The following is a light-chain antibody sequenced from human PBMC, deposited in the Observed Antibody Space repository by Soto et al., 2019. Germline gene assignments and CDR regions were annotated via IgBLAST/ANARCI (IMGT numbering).Light chain of an antibody. CDR1: QSVSSGY. Sequence: EIVLTQSPGTLSLSPGERATLSCRASQSVSSGYLAWYQHKPGQAPRLLIYDASSRATGIPDRFSGSGSGTDFTLTISRLEPEDFAVYYCQQYGSSPAFGGGTKVGIK. J-gene: IGKJ4*01. V-gene: IGKV3-20*01. CDR2: DAS. CDR3: QQYGSSPA.